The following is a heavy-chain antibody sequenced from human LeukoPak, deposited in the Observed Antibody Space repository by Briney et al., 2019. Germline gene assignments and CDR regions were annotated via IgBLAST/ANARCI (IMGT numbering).Heavy chain of an antibody. CDR1: GGSISSYS. J-gene: IGHJ4*02. Sequence: SETLSLTSTVSGGSISSYSWCWIRQPPGKGLEWIGYKSYSGGTNYNPSLKSRVTISVDTSKRQISLTLNSVTAADTAVYYCVRDGGEWLPDYWGQGILVTVSS. V-gene: IGHV4-59*01. CDR3: VRDGGEWLPDY. CDR2: KSYSGGT. D-gene: IGHD3-3*01.